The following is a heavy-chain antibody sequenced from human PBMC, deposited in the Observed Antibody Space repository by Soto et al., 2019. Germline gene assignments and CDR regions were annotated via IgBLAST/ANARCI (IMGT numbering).Heavy chain of an antibody. J-gene: IGHJ4*02. CDR1: GGTFSSYA. V-gene: IGHV1-69*01. CDR2: IIPIFGTA. Sequence: QVQLVQSGAEVKKPGSSVKVSCKASGGTFSSYAISWVRQAPGQGLEWMGGIIPIFGTANYAQKFQGRVTITADESTSTAYMELSSLRSEDMAVYYCARDRTPYYYDSSGYENFDYWGQGTLVTVSS. CDR3: ARDRTPYYYDSSGYENFDY. D-gene: IGHD3-22*01.